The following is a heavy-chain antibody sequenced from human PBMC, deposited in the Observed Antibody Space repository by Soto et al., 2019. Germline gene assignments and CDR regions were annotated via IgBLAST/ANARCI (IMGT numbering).Heavy chain of an antibody. Sequence: SETLSLTCAVYGGSFSGYYWSWIRQPPGKGLEWIGEINHSGSTNYNPSLKSRVTISVDTSKNQFSLKLSSVTAADTVVYYCAREVAAPYYYYYYGMDVWGQGTTVTVSS. J-gene: IGHJ6*02. CDR2: INHSGST. CDR3: AREVAAPYYYYYYGMDV. V-gene: IGHV4-34*01. CDR1: GGSFSGYY. D-gene: IGHD2-15*01.